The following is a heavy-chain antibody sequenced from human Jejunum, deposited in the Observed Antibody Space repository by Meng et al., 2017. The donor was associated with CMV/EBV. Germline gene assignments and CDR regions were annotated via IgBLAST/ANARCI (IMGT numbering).Heavy chain of an antibody. CDR2: VFYRGST. J-gene: IGHJ4*02. Sequence: GGSIVRRRYFWGWIRQPPGEGLEWIGSVFYRGSTYYNPSLKSRVTISVDTSKNQFSLKLSSVTAADTAVYYCAREAYSVSSEIDYWGQGTLVTVSS. CDR3: AREAYSVSSEIDY. V-gene: IGHV4-39*07. CDR1: GGSIVRRRYF. D-gene: IGHD1-26*01.